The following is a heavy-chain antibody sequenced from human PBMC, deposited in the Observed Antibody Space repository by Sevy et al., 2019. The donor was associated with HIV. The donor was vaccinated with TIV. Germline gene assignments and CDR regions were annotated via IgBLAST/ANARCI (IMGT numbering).Heavy chain of an antibody. J-gene: IGHJ4*02. CDR2: ISSSSSTI. Sequence: GGSLRLSCAASGLTFSSYSMNWVRQAPGKGLEWVSYISSSSSTIYYADSVKGRFTISRDNAKNSLYLQMNSLRDEDTAVYYCARDPDVDTAMVVDYWGQGTLVTVSS. D-gene: IGHD5-18*01. CDR3: ARDPDVDTAMVVDY. V-gene: IGHV3-48*02. CDR1: GLTFSSYS.